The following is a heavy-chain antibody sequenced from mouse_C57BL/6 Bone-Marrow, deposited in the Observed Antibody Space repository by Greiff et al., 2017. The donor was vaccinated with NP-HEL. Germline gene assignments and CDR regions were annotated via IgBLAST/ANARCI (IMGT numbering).Heavy chain of an antibody. CDR2: ISSGGSYT. J-gene: IGHJ2*01. V-gene: IGHV5-6*01. D-gene: IGHD2-5*01. CDR1: GFTFSSYG. CDR3: ARHYYSNYFDY. Sequence: EVMLVESGGDLVKPGGSLKLSCAASGFTFSSYGMSWVRQPPDKRLEWVANISSGGSYTYYPDSVKGRFPISRDNAKNTLYLQMSSLQSEDTAMYYCARHYYSNYFDYWGQGTTLTVSS.